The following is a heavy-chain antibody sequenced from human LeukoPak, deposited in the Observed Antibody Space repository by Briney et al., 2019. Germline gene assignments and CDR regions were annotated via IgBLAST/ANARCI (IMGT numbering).Heavy chain of an antibody. CDR1: GFTFSSYW. J-gene: IGHJ4*02. D-gene: IGHD3-22*01. CDR3: AKGSERIAMIVVLI. V-gene: IGHV3-7*03. CDR2: INHNGNVN. Sequence: GGSLRLSCAASGFTFSSYWMNWARQAPGKGLEWVASINHNGNVNYYVDSVKGRFTISRDNAKNSLYLQMSNLRVEDTAVYYCAKGSERIAMIVVLIWGQGTLVTVSS.